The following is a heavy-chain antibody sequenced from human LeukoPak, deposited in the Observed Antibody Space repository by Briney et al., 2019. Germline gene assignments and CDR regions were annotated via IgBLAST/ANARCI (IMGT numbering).Heavy chain of an antibody. CDR3: AGRHYYDSSGYDY. CDR1: GFTFSSYA. V-gene: IGHV3-23*01. J-gene: IGHJ4*02. CDR2: ISGSGGST. Sequence: RGGSLRLSCAASGFTFSSYAMSWVRQAPGKGLEWVSAISGSGGSTYYADSVKGRFTISRDNSKNTLYLQMNSLRAEDTAAYYCAGRHYYDSSGYDYWGQGTLVTVSS. D-gene: IGHD3-22*01.